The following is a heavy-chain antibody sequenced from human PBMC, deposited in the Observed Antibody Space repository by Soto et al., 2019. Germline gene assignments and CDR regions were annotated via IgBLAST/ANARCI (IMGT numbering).Heavy chain of an antibody. CDR1: GGSISSGGYY. Sequence: QVQLQESGPGLVKPSQTLSLTCTVSGGSISSGGYYWSWIRQHPGKGLEWIGYIYYSGSTYYNPALKSRVTISVDTSKNQFSLKLSSVTAADKAVYYCARSDHSGERFDYWGQGTLVTVSS. V-gene: IGHV4-31*03. CDR3: ARSDHSGERFDY. J-gene: IGHJ4*02. D-gene: IGHD3-10*01. CDR2: IYYSGST.